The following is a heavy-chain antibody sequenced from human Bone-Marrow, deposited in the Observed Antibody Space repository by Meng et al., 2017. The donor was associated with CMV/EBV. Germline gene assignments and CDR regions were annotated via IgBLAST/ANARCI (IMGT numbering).Heavy chain of an antibody. J-gene: IGHJ4*02. V-gene: IGHV3-48*04. Sequence: GESLKISCAASGFTFGTYSMNWVRQAPGKGLEWVAYVSDLSSTKYYGDSVRGRFSISRDNAKNSLYLQMNSLRAEDTAVYYCASVYRGYDINYFDHWGQGTLVTVSS. D-gene: IGHD5-12*01. CDR2: VSDLSSTK. CDR1: GFTFGTYS. CDR3: ASVYRGYDINYFDH.